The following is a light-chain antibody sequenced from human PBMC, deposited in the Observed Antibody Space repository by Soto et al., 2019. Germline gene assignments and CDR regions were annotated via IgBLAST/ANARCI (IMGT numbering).Light chain of an antibody. Sequence: DIQMTQSPYSLSASVGDRFTITCRASQSIRGSLNCYQKKKGKAPKPLIYAAFSLQSGVPSRLSGSGYGTDLTITISSMQTEDFETYYCQQSYTNPITFGQGTRLEIK. J-gene: IGKJ5*01. CDR2: AAF. V-gene: IGKV1-39*01. CDR3: QQSYTNPIT. CDR1: QSIRGS.